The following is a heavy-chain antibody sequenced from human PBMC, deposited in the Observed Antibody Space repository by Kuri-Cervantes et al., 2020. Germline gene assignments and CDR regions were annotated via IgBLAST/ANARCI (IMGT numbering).Heavy chain of an antibody. CDR3: ARRAKGGTLLYYYYGMDV. CDR1: GGSISGSNW. J-gene: IGHJ6*02. V-gene: IGHV4-4*02. CDR2: IYHSGST. D-gene: IGHD1-26*01. Sequence: GSLRLSCAVSGGSISGSNWWSWVRQPPGKGLEWIGEIYHSGSTNYNPSLKSRVTISVDKSKNQFSLKLSSVTAADTAVYYCARRAKGGTLLYYYYGMDVWGQGTTVTVSS.